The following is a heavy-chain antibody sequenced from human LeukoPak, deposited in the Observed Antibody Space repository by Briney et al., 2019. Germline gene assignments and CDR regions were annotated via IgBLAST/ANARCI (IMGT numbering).Heavy chain of an antibody. Sequence: GGSLRLSCAASGITFSDHYMNWIRQAPGKGLEWVSYISSSGRTIDYADSVKGRFTISRDNAKKSLYLQMNSLRTEDTAVYYCARTKSEHAYGQHHGLDNWGQGILVTVSS. D-gene: IGHD3-10*01. CDR3: ARTKSEHAYGQHHGLDN. CDR2: ISSSGRTI. J-gene: IGHJ4*02. V-gene: IGHV3-11*01. CDR1: GITFSDHY.